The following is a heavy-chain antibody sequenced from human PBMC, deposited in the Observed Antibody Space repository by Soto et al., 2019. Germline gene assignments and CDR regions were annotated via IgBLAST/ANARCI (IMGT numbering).Heavy chain of an antibody. Sequence: GESLKISCKGSGYSFSTYWIGWVRQMSGKGLEWMGVIYPGDSDTRYTPSFQGQVTISADKSISTAYLQWSGLKASDTAMYYCARRAYGDYYFDFWGQGTLVTVSS. CDR1: GYSFSTYW. CDR3: ARRAYGDYYFDF. CDR2: IYPGDSDT. V-gene: IGHV5-51*01. D-gene: IGHD4-17*01. J-gene: IGHJ4*02.